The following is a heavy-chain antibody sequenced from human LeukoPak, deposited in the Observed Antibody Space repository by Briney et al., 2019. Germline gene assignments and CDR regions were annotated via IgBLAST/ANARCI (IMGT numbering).Heavy chain of an antibody. Sequence: GASVTVSFTASGYTFNTYGISWVRQAPGQGLEWMGWIGTENAYTIYAEKFQGRVTLTTDTSTTTVHMELRSLRSDDTAVYYCARDRERGFDYWGQGSLVTVSS. CDR1: GYTFNTYG. CDR3: ARDRERGFDY. D-gene: IGHD5-24*01. CDR2: IGTENAYT. J-gene: IGHJ4*02. V-gene: IGHV1-18*01.